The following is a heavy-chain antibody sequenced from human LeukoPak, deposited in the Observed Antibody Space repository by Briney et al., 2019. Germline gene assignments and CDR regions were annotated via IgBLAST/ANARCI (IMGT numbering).Heavy chain of an antibody. Sequence: SGGSLRLSCAASGFTFSTYGMNWVRQAPGKGLEWVSGISGSGGTTYYADSVQGRFTISRDNSKKTVFLQMNSLRAEDTAVYYCAKGDAVTAIFPLDYWGQGTLVIVSS. CDR2: ISGSGGTT. CDR3: AKGDAVTAIFPLDY. CDR1: GFTFSTYG. J-gene: IGHJ4*02. V-gene: IGHV3-23*01. D-gene: IGHD2-21*02.